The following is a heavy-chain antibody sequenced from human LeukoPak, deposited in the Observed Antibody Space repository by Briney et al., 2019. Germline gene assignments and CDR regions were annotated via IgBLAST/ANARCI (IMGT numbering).Heavy chain of an antibody. Sequence: SETLSLTCTVSGGSISSSSYYWGWIRQPPGKGLEWIGSIYYSGSTNYNPSLKSRVTISVDTSKKQFSLKLSSVTAADTAVYYCARVVHYYDRSGYYYYMDVWGKGTTVTVSS. J-gene: IGHJ6*03. V-gene: IGHV4-39*07. CDR1: GGSISSSSYY. CDR3: ARVVHYYDRSGYYYYMDV. D-gene: IGHD3-22*01. CDR2: IYYSGST.